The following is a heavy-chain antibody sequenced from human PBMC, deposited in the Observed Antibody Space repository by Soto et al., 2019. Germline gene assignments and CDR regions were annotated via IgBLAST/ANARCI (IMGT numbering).Heavy chain of an antibody. J-gene: IGHJ6*03. V-gene: IGHV4-59*01. CDR3: ARHYCSGGSCYLDYYYFMDV. D-gene: IGHD2-15*01. CDR2: IYYSGST. Sequence: SETLSLTCTVSGGPIRSYYWSWIRQPPGKGLEWIGYIYYSGSTNYNPSLKSRVTISVDTSKNQFSLKVSSVTAAGTAVYYCARHYCSGGSCYLDYYYFMDVWGKGSSVTVSS. CDR1: GGPIRSYY.